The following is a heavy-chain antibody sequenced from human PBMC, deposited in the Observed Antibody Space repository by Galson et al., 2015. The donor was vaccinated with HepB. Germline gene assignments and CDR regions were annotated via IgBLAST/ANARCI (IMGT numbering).Heavy chain of an antibody. J-gene: IGHJ4*02. D-gene: IGHD3-10*01. V-gene: IGHV3-23*01. CDR3: ARGMVVLGC. CDR2: ISDSGGNT. Sequence: SLRLSCAASGFTFDIYGMYWVRQAPGKGLEWVSGISDSGGNTYYAESEKGRFTISRDNSKNTLYLQMNSLRLDDTAVYYCARGMVVLGCWGQGALVTVSS. CDR1: GFTFDIYG.